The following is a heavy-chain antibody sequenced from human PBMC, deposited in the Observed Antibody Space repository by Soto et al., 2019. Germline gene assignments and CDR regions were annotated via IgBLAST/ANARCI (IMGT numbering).Heavy chain of an antibody. J-gene: IGHJ4*02. Sequence: QVQLQESGPGLVKPSQTLSLTCTVSGGSISSGDYYWSWIRQPPGKGLEWIGYIYYSGGTYYNPSLNSRVTISIDTSKNQFSLKLSSVTAADTAVYYCVRNYYDSSGYYSAVDYWGQGTLVTVSS. CDR1: GGSISSGDYY. CDR3: VRNYYDSSGYYSAVDY. V-gene: IGHV4-30-4*01. CDR2: IYYSGGT. D-gene: IGHD3-22*01.